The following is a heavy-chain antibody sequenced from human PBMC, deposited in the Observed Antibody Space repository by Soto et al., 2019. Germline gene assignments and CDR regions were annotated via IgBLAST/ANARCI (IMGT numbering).Heavy chain of an antibody. Sequence: GGSLRLSCAASGFTVSSNYMSWVRQAPGKGLEWVSAISGSGGSTYYADSVKGRFTISRDNSKNTLYLQMNSLRAEDTAVYYCAKAPSTGTKWTYYYYYYYMDVWGKGTTVTVSS. CDR1: GFTVSSNY. D-gene: IGHD1-1*01. V-gene: IGHV3-23*01. CDR2: ISGSGGST. J-gene: IGHJ6*03. CDR3: AKAPSTGTKWTYYYYYYYMDV.